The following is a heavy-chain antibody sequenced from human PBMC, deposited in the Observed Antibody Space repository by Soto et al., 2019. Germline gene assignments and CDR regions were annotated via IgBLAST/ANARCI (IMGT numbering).Heavy chain of an antibody. D-gene: IGHD4-17*01. CDR1: GFTFSSYS. Sequence: GGSLRLSCAASGFTFSSYSMNWVRQAPGKGLEWVSSISSSSSYIYYADSVKGRFTISRDNAKNSLYLQMNSLRAEDTAVYYCARDILVGVTTLYYYYGMDVWGQGTTVTVSS. J-gene: IGHJ6*02. CDR2: ISSSSSYI. CDR3: ARDILVGVTTLYYYYGMDV. V-gene: IGHV3-21*01.